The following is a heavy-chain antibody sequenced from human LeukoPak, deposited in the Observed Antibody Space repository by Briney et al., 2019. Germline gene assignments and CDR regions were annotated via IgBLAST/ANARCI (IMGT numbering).Heavy chain of an antibody. J-gene: IGHJ6*03. V-gene: IGHV4-61*02. CDR1: GGSISSGSYY. CDR3: ARAVAKTYYYYYMDV. Sequence: SQTLSLTCTVSGGSISSGSYYWSWIRQPAGKGLEWIGRIYTSGSTNYNPSLKSRVTIPVDTSKNQFSLKLSSVTAADTAVYYCARAVAKTYYYYYMDVWGKGTTVTISS. D-gene: IGHD6-19*01. CDR2: IYTSGST.